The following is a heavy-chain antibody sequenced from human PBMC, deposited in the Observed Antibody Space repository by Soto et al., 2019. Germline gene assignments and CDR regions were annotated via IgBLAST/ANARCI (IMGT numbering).Heavy chain of an antibody. CDR2: MNPNSGNT. Sequence: ASVKVSCKASGYTFTSYDINWVRQATGQGLEWMGWMNPNSGNTGYAQKFQGRVTMTRNTSISTAYMELSSLRSEDTAVYYCARPVVPAAMGYYYYMDVWGKGTTVTVYS. V-gene: IGHV1-8*01. J-gene: IGHJ6*03. D-gene: IGHD2-2*01. CDR3: ARPVVPAAMGYYYYMDV. CDR1: GYTFTSYD.